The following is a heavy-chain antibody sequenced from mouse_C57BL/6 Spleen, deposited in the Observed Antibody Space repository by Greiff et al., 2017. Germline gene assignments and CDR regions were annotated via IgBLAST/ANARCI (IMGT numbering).Heavy chain of an antibody. D-gene: IGHD1-1*01. CDR2: IYPGDGDT. CDR1: GYAFSSSW. CDR3: ARGDYGG. J-gene: IGHJ2*01. V-gene: IGHV1-82*01. Sequence: LMESGPELVKPGASVKISCKASGYAFSSSWMNWVKQRPGKGLEWIGRIYPGDGDTNYNGKFKGKATLTADKSSSTAYMQLSSLTSEDSAVYFCARGDYGGWGQGTTLTVSS.